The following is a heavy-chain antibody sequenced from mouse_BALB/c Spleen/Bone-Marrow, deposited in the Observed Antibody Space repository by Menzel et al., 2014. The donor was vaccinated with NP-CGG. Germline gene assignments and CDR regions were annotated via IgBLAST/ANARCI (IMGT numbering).Heavy chain of an antibody. V-gene: IGHV1-69*01. CDR3: TRDDGGFAY. J-gene: IGHJ3*01. D-gene: IGHD1-1*02. Sequence: QVQLQQSGTDLVRPGASVKQSCKASGYTFTSYWINWVKQRPGQGLEWIGNIYPSDSYTNYNQKFKDKTTLTVDKSSSTAYMHLSSPTSEDSAVYYCTRDDGGFAYWGQGTLVTVSA. CDR2: IYPSDSYT. CDR1: GYTFTSYW.